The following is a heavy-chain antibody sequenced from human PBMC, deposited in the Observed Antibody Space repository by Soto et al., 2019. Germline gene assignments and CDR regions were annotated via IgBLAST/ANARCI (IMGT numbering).Heavy chain of an antibody. D-gene: IGHD6-6*01. V-gene: IGHV1-18*01. Sequence: QVQLVQSGAGVKKPGASVKHSCKASGYTFTTYAISWVRQAPGQGLEWMGWLRTYDGHTDYAQNLQGRVTMTTDTSTNTAYMELRSLRSDDTAVYYCARDRLHTRSSITFDYWGQGALVTVSS. CDR1: GYTFTTYA. CDR3: ARDRLHTRSSITFDY. CDR2: LRTYDGHT. J-gene: IGHJ4*02.